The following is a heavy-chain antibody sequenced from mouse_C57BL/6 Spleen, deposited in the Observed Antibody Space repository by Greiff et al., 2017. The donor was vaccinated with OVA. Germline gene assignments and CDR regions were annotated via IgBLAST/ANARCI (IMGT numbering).Heavy chain of an antibody. Sequence: VQLQQSGAELVKPGASVKISCKASGYAFSSYWMNWVKQRPGKGLEWIGQIYPGDGDTNYNGKFKGKATLTADKSSSTAYMQLSSLTSKDSAVYFCARQPSGYAMDYWGQGTSVTVSS. D-gene: IGHD3-1*01. V-gene: IGHV1-80*01. CDR2: IYPGDGDT. CDR3: ARQPSGYAMDY. CDR1: GYAFSSYW. J-gene: IGHJ4*01.